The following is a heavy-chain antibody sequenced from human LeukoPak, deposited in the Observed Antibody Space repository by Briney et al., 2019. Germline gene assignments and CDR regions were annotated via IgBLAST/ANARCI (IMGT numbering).Heavy chain of an antibody. V-gene: IGHV3-30-3*01. CDR2: ISYDGSNK. CDR3: ARVYDFWSGWGANAFDI. CDR1: GFTFSSYA. Sequence: PGRSLRLSCAASGFTFSSYAMHWVRQAPGKGLEWVAVISYDGSNKYYADSVKGRFTISRDNSKNTLYLQMNSLRAEDTAVYYCARVYDFWSGWGANAFDIWGQGTMVTVSP. J-gene: IGHJ3*02. D-gene: IGHD3-3*01.